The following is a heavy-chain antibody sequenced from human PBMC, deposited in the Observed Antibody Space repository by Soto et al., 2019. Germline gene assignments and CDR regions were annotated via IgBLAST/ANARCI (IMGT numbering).Heavy chain of an antibody. CDR1: GFTFSSYG. Sequence: QVQLVESGGGVVQPGRSLRLSFAASGFTFSSYGMHWVRQAPGKVLEWVAVISYDGSNKYYADSVKGRFTITRDNSKNTLYLQMNSLRAEDTAVYYCAKDGYCSGGSCYDFDYWGQGTLVTVSS. CDR3: AKDGYCSGGSCYDFDY. J-gene: IGHJ4*02. D-gene: IGHD2-15*01. V-gene: IGHV3-30*18. CDR2: ISYDGSNK.